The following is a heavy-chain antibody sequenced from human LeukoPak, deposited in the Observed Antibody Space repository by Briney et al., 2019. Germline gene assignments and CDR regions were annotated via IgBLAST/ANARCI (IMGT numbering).Heavy chain of an antibody. CDR1: GGSISSSSYY. D-gene: IGHD3-10*01. V-gene: IGHV4-39*07. CDR3: AGSETLYYFDY. J-gene: IGHJ4*02. Sequence: SETLSLTCTVSGGSISSSSYYWGWIRQPPGKGLEWIGSVYYSGSTYYNPSLKSRVTISVDTSKNQFSLKLSSVTAADTAVYYCAGSETLYYFDYWGQGTLVTVSS. CDR2: VYYSGST.